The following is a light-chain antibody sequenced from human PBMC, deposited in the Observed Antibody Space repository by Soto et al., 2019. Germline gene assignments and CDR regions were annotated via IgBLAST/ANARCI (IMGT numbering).Light chain of an antibody. Sequence: DIRMTQSPSSLSASAGDRVTITCRASASISTFLNWYQQTPGKAPKLLIYGASSLQTGVPSRFSGSGSGADFTLTISSLQPEDFATYYCQQYNSYSRTFGQGTKV. CDR2: GAS. J-gene: IGKJ1*01. CDR3: QQYNSYSRT. CDR1: ASISTF. V-gene: IGKV1-39*01.